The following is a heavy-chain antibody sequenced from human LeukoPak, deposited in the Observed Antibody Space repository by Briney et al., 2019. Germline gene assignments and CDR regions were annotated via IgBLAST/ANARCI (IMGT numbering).Heavy chain of an antibody. D-gene: IGHD6-13*01. CDR2: IYYSGST. CDR3: AREESGIAAAGVDY. J-gene: IGHJ4*02. V-gene: IGHV4-39*07. CDR1: GGSISSSSYY. Sequence: SETLFLTCTVSGGSISSSSYYWGWIRQPPGKGLEWIGSIYYSGSTYYNPSLKSRVTISVDTSKNQFSLKLSSVTAADTAVYYCAREESGIAAAGVDYWGQGTLVTVSS.